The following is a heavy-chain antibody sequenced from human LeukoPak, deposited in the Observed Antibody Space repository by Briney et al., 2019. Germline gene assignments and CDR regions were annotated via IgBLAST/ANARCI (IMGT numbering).Heavy chain of an antibody. V-gene: IGHV1-69*05. Sequence: SVKVSCKASGRTFSSYAISWVRQAPGQGLEWMGRIIPIFGTANYAQKFQGRVTITTDESTSTAYMELSSLRSEDTAVYYCAREIRYSSWDNWGQGTLVTVSS. CDR1: GRTFSSYA. D-gene: IGHD6-13*01. J-gene: IGHJ4*02. CDR2: IIPIFGTA. CDR3: AREIRYSSWDN.